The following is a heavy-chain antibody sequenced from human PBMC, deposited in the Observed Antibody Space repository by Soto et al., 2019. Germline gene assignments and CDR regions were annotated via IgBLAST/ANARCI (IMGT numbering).Heavy chain of an antibody. Sequence: PGESLKISCKGSGYSFTSYWIGWVRQMPGKGLEWMGIIYPGDSDTRYSPSFQGQVTISADKSISTAYLQWSSLKASDTAMYYCARIGSSGWYSSVAFDIWGQGTMVTVSS. CDR2: IYPGDSDT. D-gene: IGHD6-19*01. J-gene: IGHJ3*02. V-gene: IGHV5-51*01. CDR1: GYSFTSYW. CDR3: ARIGSSGWYSSVAFDI.